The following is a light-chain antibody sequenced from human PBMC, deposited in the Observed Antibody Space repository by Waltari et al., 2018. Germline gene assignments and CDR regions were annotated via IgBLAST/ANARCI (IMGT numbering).Light chain of an antibody. V-gene: IGKV1-5*03. CDR2: KAA. J-gene: IGKJ1*01. CDR1: QNINNY. Sequence: DIQMTQSPSTLSASVGDRVTLTCRASQNINNYLAWYQQQPGKAPRLLIQKAAGLKDGVPLRFSGSGSGTECTLTISSLQPDDFATYDCQQYYSSWTLVQVTKGEIK. CDR3: QQYYSSWT.